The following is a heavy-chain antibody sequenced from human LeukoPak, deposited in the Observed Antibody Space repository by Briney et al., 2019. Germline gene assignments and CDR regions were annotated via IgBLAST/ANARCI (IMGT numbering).Heavy chain of an antibody. J-gene: IGHJ4*02. D-gene: IGHD6-19*01. Sequence: SETLSLTCTVSGGSISSYYWSWIRQPAGKGLEWIGRIYTSGSTNYNPSLKSRVTMSVDTSKNQFSLKLSSVTAADTAVYYCARGRYGYSSGWYFDYRGQGTLVTVSS. CDR3: ARGRYGYSSGWYFDY. CDR2: IYTSGST. CDR1: GGSISSYY. V-gene: IGHV4-4*07.